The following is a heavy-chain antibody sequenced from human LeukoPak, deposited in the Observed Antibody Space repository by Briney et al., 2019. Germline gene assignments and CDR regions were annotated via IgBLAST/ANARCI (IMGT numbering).Heavy chain of an antibody. CDR2: ISSSGSNI. CDR1: GFTFSDYY. D-gene: IGHD1-26*01. V-gene: IGHV3-11*01. CDR3: ARADKWELYYFDY. J-gene: IGHJ4*02. Sequence: GGSLRLSCAASGFTFSDYYMSWIRQAPGKGLEWVSYISSSGSNIYYADSVKGRFTISRDNAKNSLYLQMNSLRGEDTAVYYCARADKWELYYFDYWGQGTLVTVSS.